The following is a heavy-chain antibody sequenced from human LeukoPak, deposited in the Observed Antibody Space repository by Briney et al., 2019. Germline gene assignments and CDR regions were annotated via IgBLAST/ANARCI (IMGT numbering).Heavy chain of an antibody. D-gene: IGHD2-15*01. CDR2: IKTDGSDK. Sequence: GGSLRLSCVASGFTFSTYWMTWVRQAPGEGLEWVANIKTDGSDKNYMDTVKGRFTISRDNSKNTLYLQMNSLRAEDTAVYYCAKWGCSGSSCYPFDYWGQGTLVTVSS. V-gene: IGHV3-7*03. CDR3: AKWGCSGSSCYPFDY. CDR1: GFTFSTYW. J-gene: IGHJ4*02.